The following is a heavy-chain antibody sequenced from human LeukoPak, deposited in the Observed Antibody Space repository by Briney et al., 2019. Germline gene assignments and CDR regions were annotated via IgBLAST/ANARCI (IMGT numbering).Heavy chain of an antibody. CDR2: ISSSGSTI. J-gene: IGHJ4*02. D-gene: IGHD6-13*01. CDR1: GFTFSDYY. V-gene: IGHV3-11*04. Sequence: GGSLRLSCAASGFTFSDYYMSWIRQAPGKGLEWVSYISSSGSTIYYADSVKGRFTISRDNAKTSLYLQMNSLRVEDTAVYYCARGSHSSSYGFDYWGQGALVTVSS. CDR3: ARGSHSSSYGFDY.